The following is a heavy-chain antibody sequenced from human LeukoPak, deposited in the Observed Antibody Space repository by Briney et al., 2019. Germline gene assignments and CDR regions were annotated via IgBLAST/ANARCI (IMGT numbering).Heavy chain of an antibody. J-gene: IGHJ4*02. CDR3: ARRGLGLVDY. CDR2: INHSGST. D-gene: IGHD6-19*01. CDR1: GGSFSGYY. Sequence: PSETLSLTCAVYGGSFSGYYWSWIRQPPGKGLEWIGEINHSGSTNYNPSLKSRVTISVDTSKNQFSLKLSSVTAADTAVYYCARRGLGLVDYWGQGTLVTVSP. V-gene: IGHV4-34*01.